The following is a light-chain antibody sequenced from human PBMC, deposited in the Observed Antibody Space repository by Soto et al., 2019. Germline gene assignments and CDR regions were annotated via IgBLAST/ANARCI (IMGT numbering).Light chain of an antibody. CDR1: QSLLHSNGYNY. CDR3: MQALQTPRT. V-gene: IGKV2-28*01. J-gene: IGKJ3*01. CDR2: LGS. Sequence: DIVMTQSPLSLPVTPGEPASIACRSGQSLLHSNGYNYLDWYLQKPGQSPQLLIYLGSNRASGVPDRFSGSGSGTDFTLKISRVEDEDVGVYYCMQALQTPRTFGPGTKVH.